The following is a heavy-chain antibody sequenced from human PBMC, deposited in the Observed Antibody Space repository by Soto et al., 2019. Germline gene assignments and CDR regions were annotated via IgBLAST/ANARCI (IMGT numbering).Heavy chain of an antibody. CDR3: TRDLMGLGYCTNGVCPALDP. J-gene: IGHJ5*02. CDR1: GYTFTSYG. CDR2: ISAYNGNT. V-gene: IGHV1-18*04. Sequence: QVQLVQSGAEVKKPGASVKVSCKASGYTFTSYGISWVRQAPGQGLEWMGWISAYNGNTNHAQKLQGRVTMTTDTSTSTAYMELRSLRSDDTAVYYCTRDLMGLGYCTNGVCPALDPWGQGTLVTVSS. D-gene: IGHD2-8*01.